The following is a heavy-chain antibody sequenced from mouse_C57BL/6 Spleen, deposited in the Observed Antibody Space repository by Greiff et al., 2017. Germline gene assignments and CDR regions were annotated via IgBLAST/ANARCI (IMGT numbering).Heavy chain of an antibody. D-gene: IGHD1-1*01. Sequence: EVQLVESGAELVRPGASVKLSCTASGFNIKDYYMHWVKQRPEQGLEWIGRIAPEDGDTEYAPKFQGKATMTADTSSNTAYLQLSSLTSEDTAVYYCTTGYYGSSYDWYFDVWGTGTTVTVSS. CDR3: TTGYYGSSYDWYFDV. V-gene: IGHV14-1*01. CDR2: IAPEDGDT. J-gene: IGHJ1*03. CDR1: GFNIKDYY.